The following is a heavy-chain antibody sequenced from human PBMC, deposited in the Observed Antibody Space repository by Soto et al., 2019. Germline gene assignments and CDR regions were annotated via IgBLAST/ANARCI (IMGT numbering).Heavy chain of an antibody. Sequence: GGSLRLSCAASGFTFSSYGMHWVRQAPGKGLEWVAVISYDGSNKYYADSGKGRFTISRDNSKNTLYLQMNSLRAEDTAVYYCAKDFSRDSTPRSSYYYYAIDVWGQGTTVTVSS. CDR1: GFTFSSYG. V-gene: IGHV3-30*18. CDR3: AKDFSRDSTPRSSYYYYAIDV. CDR2: ISYDGSNK. D-gene: IGHD2-15*01. J-gene: IGHJ6*02.